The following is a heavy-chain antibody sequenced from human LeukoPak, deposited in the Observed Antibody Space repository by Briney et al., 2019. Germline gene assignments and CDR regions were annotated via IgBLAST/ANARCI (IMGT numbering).Heavy chain of an antibody. CDR1: GFTFSSYA. J-gene: IGHJ4*02. V-gene: IGHV3-30-3*01. CDR3: ARSGGLAAYAPD. CDR2: ISYDGSNK. Sequence: GGSLRLSCAASGFTFSSYAMHWVRQAPGKGLEWVAVISYDGSNKYYADSVKGRFTISRDNSKNTLYLQMNSLRAEDTAVYYCARSGGLAAYAPDWGQGTLVTVSS. D-gene: IGHD6-6*01.